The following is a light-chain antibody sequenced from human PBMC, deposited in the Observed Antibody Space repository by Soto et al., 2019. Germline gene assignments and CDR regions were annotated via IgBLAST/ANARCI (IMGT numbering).Light chain of an antibody. CDR3: QQYNNWHPMT. V-gene: IGKV3-15*01. J-gene: IGKJ4*01. CDR1: QSIGTK. CDR2: GAS. Sequence: EIVMTQFPSTLSKSPGESATFSCRASQSIGTKLAWYQQRPGQAPRLLMYGASTGATGIPARFSGSGSGTEFTLTISSLQYEDFAVYYCQQYNNWHPMTFGGGTKVDIK.